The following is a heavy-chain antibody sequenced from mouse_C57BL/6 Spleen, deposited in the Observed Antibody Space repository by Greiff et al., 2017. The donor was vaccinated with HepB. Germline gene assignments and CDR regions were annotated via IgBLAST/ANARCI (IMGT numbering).Heavy chain of an antibody. V-gene: IGHV5-17*01. CDR1: GFTFSDYG. Sequence: EVQLVESGGGLVKPGGSLKLSCAASGFTFSDYGMHWVRQAPEKGLEWVAYISSGSSTIYYADTVKGRFTISRDNAKNTLFLQMTSLRSEDTAMYYCARAGYYGSSPQAWFAYWGQRTLVTVSA. CDR2: ISSGSSTI. CDR3: ARAGYYGSSPQAWFAY. J-gene: IGHJ3*01. D-gene: IGHD1-1*01.